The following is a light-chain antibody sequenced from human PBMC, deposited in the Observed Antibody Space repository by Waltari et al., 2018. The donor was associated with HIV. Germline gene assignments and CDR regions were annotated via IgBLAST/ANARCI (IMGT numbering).Light chain of an antibody. CDR3: QQYNTYSRT. Sequence: DIQMTQSPSTLSASVGDRVTITCRASQSISSWLAWYRQKPGKAPNLLIYKASSLEGGVPSRFSGSGSGTEFTLTISSLQPDDFATYYCQQYNTYSRTFGQGTKVKIK. J-gene: IGKJ1*01. V-gene: IGKV1-5*03. CDR2: KAS. CDR1: QSISSW.